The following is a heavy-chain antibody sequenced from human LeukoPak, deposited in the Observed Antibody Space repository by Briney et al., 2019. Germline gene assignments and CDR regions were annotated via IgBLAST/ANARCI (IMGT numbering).Heavy chain of an antibody. Sequence: GESLKISCKGSGYSFTNYWIGWVRQMPGKGLEWMGIIYPGDSDTTYSPSFQGQVTISADKSLSTAYLQWSSLKASDTAMYYCARSGGQFVSWFDPWGQGTLVTVSS. CDR2: IYPGDSDT. D-gene: IGHD6-6*01. CDR1: GYSFTNYW. J-gene: IGHJ5*02. V-gene: IGHV5-51*01. CDR3: ARSGGQFVSWFDP.